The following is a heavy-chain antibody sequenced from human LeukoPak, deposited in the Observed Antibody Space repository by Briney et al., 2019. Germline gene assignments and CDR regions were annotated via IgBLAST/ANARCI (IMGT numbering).Heavy chain of an antibody. CDR3: ARDRVAAAASMVDY. J-gene: IGHJ4*02. CDR2: IKQDGSEK. Sequence: GGSLRLSCAASGFTFSTYWMTWVRQAPGKGLEWVANIKQDGSEKYYVDSVKGRFTISRDNAKNSLYLQMNSLRAEDTAVYYCARDRVAAAASMVDYWGQGSLVTVSS. CDR1: GFTFSTYW. D-gene: IGHD6-13*01. V-gene: IGHV3-7*01.